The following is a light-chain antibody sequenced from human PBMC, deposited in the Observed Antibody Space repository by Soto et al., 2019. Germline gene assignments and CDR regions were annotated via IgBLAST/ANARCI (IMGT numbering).Light chain of an antibody. J-gene: IGKJ1*01. Sequence: DIVLTQSPGTLSLSPGERATLSCRASPSVGISLSWYQHKSGQPPRLLIYSAFNRATGIPERFSGSGAGTDFTLTISRLEPEDFAVYSCHQFGSFPRTFGQGTQVVIK. V-gene: IGKV3-20*01. CDR2: SAF. CDR1: PSVGIS. CDR3: HQFGSFPRT.